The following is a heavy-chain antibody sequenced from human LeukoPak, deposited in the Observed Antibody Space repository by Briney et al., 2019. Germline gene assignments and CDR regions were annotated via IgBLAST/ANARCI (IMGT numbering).Heavy chain of an antibody. CDR1: GFTLSSYA. Sequence: PGGSLRLSCAASGFTLSSYAMSWVRQAPGKGLEWVSAVTGNGGSTFYADSVKGRFTISRDNSKNTLYLQMNSLRAEDTAIYYCAKGGLASFDYWGQGALVTVSS. J-gene: IGHJ4*02. D-gene: IGHD3-3*02. CDR3: AKGGLASFDY. V-gene: IGHV3-23*01. CDR2: VTGNGGST.